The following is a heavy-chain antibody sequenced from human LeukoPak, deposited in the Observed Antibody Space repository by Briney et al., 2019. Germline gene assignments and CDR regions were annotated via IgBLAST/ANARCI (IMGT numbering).Heavy chain of an antibody. CDR1: GFTFSSYG. Sequence: GGSLRLSCAASGFTFSSYGMHWVRQAPGKGLEWVEVIWYDGSNKYYADSVKDRFTISRDNSKNTLYLQMNCLRAEDTAVYYSAKKAGGYYDSSGMKYYFDYWGQGTLVTVSS. V-gene: IGHV3-33*06. J-gene: IGHJ4*02. CDR3: AKKAGGYYDSSGMKYYFDY. D-gene: IGHD3-22*01. CDR2: IWYDGSNK.